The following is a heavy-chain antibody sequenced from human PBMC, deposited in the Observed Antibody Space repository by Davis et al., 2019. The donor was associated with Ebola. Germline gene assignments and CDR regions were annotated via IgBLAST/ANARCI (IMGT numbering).Heavy chain of an antibody. Sequence: GESLKISCAASGFTFSDHWMSWVRQAPGKGLEWVANIRGDGTVRFYLDSVKGRFTISRDNAKNSVYLQMNSLRAEDTAVYFCARAVDVADYWGQGTLVTVSS. V-gene: IGHV3-7*03. CDR2: IRGDGTVR. CDR3: ARAVDVADY. CDR1: GFTFSDHW. D-gene: IGHD5-12*01. J-gene: IGHJ4*02.